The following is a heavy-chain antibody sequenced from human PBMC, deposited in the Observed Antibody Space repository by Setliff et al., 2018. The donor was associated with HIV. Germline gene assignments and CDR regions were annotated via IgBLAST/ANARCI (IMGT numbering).Heavy chain of an antibody. J-gene: IGHJ6*02. CDR2: IDYSGTA. D-gene: IGHD3-10*01. Sequence: SETLSLTCSVSGGSLGSHYWSWVRQPPGQGLEWIGSIDYSGTANYNPSLKSRVTISLESAKNEISLKVAFVTAADTAVYYCARHNEITNGGLLHDFFYYGLDVWGQGTPVTVSS. CDR1: GGSLGSHY. V-gene: IGHV4-59*11. CDR3: ARHNEITNGGLLHDFFYYGLDV.